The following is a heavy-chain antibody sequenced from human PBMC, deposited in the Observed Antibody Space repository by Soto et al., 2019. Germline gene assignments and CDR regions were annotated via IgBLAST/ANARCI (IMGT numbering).Heavy chain of an antibody. CDR1: GGSFSGYY. J-gene: IGHJ6*02. CDR2: INHSGST. CDR3: ARGRGLLTGSSVYYYYYGMDV. V-gene: IGHV4-34*01. D-gene: IGHD3-9*01. Sequence: PSETLSLTCAVYGGSFSGYYWSWIRQPPGKGLEWIGEINHSGSTNYNPSLKSRVTISVDTSKNQFSLKLSSATAADTAVYYCARGRGLLTGSSVYYYYYGMDVWGQGTTVTVS.